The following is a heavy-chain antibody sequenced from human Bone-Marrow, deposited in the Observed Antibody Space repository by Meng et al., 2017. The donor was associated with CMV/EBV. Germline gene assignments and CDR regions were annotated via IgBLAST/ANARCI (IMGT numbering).Heavy chain of an antibody. Sequence: SETLSLTCTVSGGSISSSSYYWGWIRQPPGKGLEWIGSIYYSGSTYYNPSLKSRVTISVDTSKNQFSLKLSSVTAADTAVYYCARPAPPVSGDYYYGMDFWGQGTTVTVSS. J-gene: IGHJ6*02. CDR2: IYYSGST. V-gene: IGHV4-39*01. D-gene: IGHD3-10*01. CDR3: ARPAPPVSGDYYYGMDF. CDR1: GGSISSSSYY.